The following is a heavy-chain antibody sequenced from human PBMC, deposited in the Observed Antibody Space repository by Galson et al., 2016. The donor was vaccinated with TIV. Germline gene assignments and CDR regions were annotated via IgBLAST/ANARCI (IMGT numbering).Heavy chain of an antibody. Sequence: LRLSCAATGFTFSHSVMHWVRQAPGKGLEWVSTINNSGGTTYYADSVKGRFTISRDDSKNTLYLQMNSPRAEDTAVYYCAKKSRMRDGYNAGFDYWGQGTLVTVSS. CDR3: AKKSRMRDGYNAGFDY. J-gene: IGHJ4*02. D-gene: IGHD5-24*01. CDR2: INNSGGTT. CDR1: GFTFSHSV. V-gene: IGHV3-NL1*01.